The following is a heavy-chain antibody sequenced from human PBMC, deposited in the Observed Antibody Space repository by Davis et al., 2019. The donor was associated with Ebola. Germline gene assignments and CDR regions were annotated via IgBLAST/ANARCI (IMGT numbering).Heavy chain of an antibody. CDR1: AYSISSGYY. CDR3: ASIVGAADSG. J-gene: IGHJ4*02. Sequence: GSLRLSCTVSAYSISSGYYWSWIRQPPGKGLEWIGEINHSGSTNYNPSLKSRVTISVDTSKNQFSLKLSSVTAADTAVYYCASIVGAADSGWGQGTLVTVSS. CDR2: INHSGST. V-gene: IGHV4-38-2*02. D-gene: IGHD1-26*01.